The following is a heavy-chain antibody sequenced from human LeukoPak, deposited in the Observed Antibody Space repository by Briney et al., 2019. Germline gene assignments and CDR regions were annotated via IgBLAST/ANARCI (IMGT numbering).Heavy chain of an antibody. CDR1: GFTFSSYG. D-gene: IGHD4-23*01. Sequence: GRSLRLSCAASGFTFSSYGMHWVRQAPGKGLEWVAVISYDGSNKYYADSVKGRFTTSRDNSKNTLYLQMNSLRAEDTAVYYCAKDRSLTVANYFDYWGQGTLVTVSS. J-gene: IGHJ4*02. V-gene: IGHV3-30*18. CDR3: AKDRSLTVANYFDY. CDR2: ISYDGSNK.